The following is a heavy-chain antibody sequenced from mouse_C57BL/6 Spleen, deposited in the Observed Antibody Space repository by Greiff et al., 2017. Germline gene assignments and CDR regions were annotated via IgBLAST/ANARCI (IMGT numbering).Heavy chain of an antibody. J-gene: IGHJ4*01. V-gene: IGHV1-82*01. CDR3: ATILRSYAMDY. CDR2: IYPGDGDT. Sequence: VQLQQSGPELVKPGASVKISCKASGYAFSSSWMNWVKQRPGKGLEWIGRIYPGDGDTNYNGKFKGKATLTADKSSSTAYMQLSSLTSEASAVYFCATILRSYAMDYWGQGTSVTVAS. CDR1: GYAFSSSW.